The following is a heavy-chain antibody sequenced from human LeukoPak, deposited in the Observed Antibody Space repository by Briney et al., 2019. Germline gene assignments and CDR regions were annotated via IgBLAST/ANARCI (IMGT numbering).Heavy chain of an antibody. CDR3: ARDRSYYDSSGYVYYFDY. D-gene: IGHD3-22*01. CDR1: GFTFSGYS. V-gene: IGHV3-48*01. CDR2: ISSSSSTI. Sequence: GGSLRLSCAASGFTFSGYSMNWVRQAPGKGLEWVSYISSSSSTIYYADSVKGRFTISRDNAKNSLYLQMNSLRAEDTAVYYCARDRSYYDSSGYVYYFDYWGQGTLVTVSS. J-gene: IGHJ4*02.